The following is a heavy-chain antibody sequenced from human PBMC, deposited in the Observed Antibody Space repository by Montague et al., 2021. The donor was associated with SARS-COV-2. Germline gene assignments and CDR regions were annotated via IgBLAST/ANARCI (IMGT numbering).Heavy chain of an antibody. J-gene: IGHJ4*02. Sequence: SETLSLTCTVSGGSISSGSYYWGWIRQPPGKGLEWIGYIYYRGNTYYNPSLKSRVTISVDTSRNQFSLKLSSVTAADTAVYYCARRLAVWTMFVDSVYFDYWGQGTLVTVSS. D-gene: IGHD3-10*02. CDR2: IYYRGNT. CDR3: ARRLAVWTMFVDSVYFDY. V-gene: IGHV4-39*01. CDR1: GGSISSGSYY.